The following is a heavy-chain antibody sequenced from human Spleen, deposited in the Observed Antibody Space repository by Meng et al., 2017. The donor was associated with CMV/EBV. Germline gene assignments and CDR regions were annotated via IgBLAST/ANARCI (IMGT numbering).Heavy chain of an antibody. Sequence: ASVKVSCKASGYTFTSYYMHWVRQAPGQGLEWLGWINPNTGGTNSAQKFQGRVTMTRETSISTAYLELSRLRFDDTAVYYCARGTVGFYYYYYYGMDVWGQGTTVTVSS. D-gene: IGHD4-11*01. V-gene: IGHV1-2*02. CDR2: INPNTGGT. CDR1: GYTFTSYY. J-gene: IGHJ6*02. CDR3: ARGTVGFYYYYYYGMDV.